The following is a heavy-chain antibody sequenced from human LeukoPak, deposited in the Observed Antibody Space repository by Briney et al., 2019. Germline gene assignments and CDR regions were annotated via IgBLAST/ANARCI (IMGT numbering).Heavy chain of an antibody. V-gene: IGHV3-73*01. CDR1: GFTFSGSA. Sequence: GGSLRLSCAAAGFTFSGSAMHWVRQASGKGLECVGRIRSKANSYATAYAASVKGRFTISRDDSKNTAYLQMNSLKTEDTAVYYCTRLPFTSGTTAAGDYWGQGTLVTVSS. J-gene: IGHJ4*02. CDR3: TRLPFTSGTTAAGDY. CDR2: IRSKANSYAT. D-gene: IGHD1-1*01.